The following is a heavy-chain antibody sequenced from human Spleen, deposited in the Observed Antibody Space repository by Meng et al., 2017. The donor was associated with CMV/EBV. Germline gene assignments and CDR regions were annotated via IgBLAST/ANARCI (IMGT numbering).Heavy chain of an antibody. CDR3: SRGSDCSGGSCYYYYGMDV. Sequence: KVSCKGSGYSFTNYWIGWVRQMPGKGLEWMGIIYPDDSDTRYSPSFQGQVTISADKSISTAYLQWSSLKASDTAMYYCSRGSDCSGGSCYYYYGMDVWGQGTTVTVSS. J-gene: IGHJ6*02. D-gene: IGHD2-15*01. CDR2: IYPDDSDT. CDR1: GYSFTNYW. V-gene: IGHV5-51*01.